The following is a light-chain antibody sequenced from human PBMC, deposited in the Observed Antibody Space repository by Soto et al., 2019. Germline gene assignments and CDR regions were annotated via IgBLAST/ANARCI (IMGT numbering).Light chain of an antibody. CDR1: GSNIGRNY. Sequence: QSVLTQPASLSATPGEKVTISCSGRGSNIGRNYVSWYRQFPGTAPQLLIYDDNKRHSGVPDRMSGSRYGTSASLAIAGLQAGDEADYYCGTWDESLGAGVFGGGTKLTVL. J-gene: IGLJ2*01. CDR2: DDN. V-gene: IGLV1-51*01. CDR3: GTWDESLGAGV.